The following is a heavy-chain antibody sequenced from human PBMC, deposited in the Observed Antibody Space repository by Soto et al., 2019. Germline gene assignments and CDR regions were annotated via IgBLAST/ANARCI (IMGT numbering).Heavy chain of an antibody. Sequence: PGGSLRLSCAASGFTFSSYGMHWVRQAPGQGLEWVAVIWYDGSNKYYADSVKGRFTISRDNSKNTLYLQMNSLRAEDTAVYYCARDNPWFDPWGQGTLVTVSS. V-gene: IGHV3-33*01. J-gene: IGHJ5*02. CDR1: GFTFSSYG. CDR3: ARDNPWFDP. CDR2: IWYDGSNK.